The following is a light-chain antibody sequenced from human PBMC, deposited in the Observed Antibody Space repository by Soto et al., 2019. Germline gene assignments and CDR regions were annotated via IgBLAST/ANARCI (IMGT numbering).Light chain of an antibody. Sequence: QSALTQPASVSGSPGQSITISCTGTSSDAVSWYQVHPDKAPKLLIYGVSNRPSGVPSRFSGSKSGNTASLTISGLQAEDEADYYCSTYTNSITWLFGGGTKLTVL. CDR2: GVS. CDR1: SSDAV. CDR3: STYTNSITWL. J-gene: IGLJ3*02. V-gene: IGLV2-14*01.